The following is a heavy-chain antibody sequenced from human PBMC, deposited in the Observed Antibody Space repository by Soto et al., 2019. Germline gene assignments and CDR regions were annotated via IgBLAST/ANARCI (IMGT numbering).Heavy chain of an antibody. CDR3: AREEVVAPTAGGMDV. CDR1: GGSISSGDYY. D-gene: IGHD2-2*01. CDR2: IYYSGST. V-gene: IGHV4-30-4*01. J-gene: IGHJ6*02. Sequence: PSETLSLTCTVSGGSISSGDYYWSWIRQPPGKGLEWIGYIYYSGSTYYNPSLKSRVTISVDTSKNQFSLKLSSVTAADTAVYYCAREEVVAPTAGGMDVWGQGTTVTVSS.